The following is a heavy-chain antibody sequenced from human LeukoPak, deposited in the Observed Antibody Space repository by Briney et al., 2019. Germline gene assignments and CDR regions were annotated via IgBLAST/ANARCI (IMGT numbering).Heavy chain of an antibody. D-gene: IGHD6-19*01. V-gene: IGHV3-15*01. CDR1: GFTFRNAW. CDR2: IKSKTDGGTT. Sequence: GGSLRLSCAASGFTFRNAWMSWVRQAPGKGLDWVGRIKSKTDGGTTDYAAPVKGRFTISRDDSKNTPYLQMNSLKTEDTAVYYCTSTVADNDRYWGQGTLVTVSS. CDR3: TSTVADNDRY. J-gene: IGHJ4*02.